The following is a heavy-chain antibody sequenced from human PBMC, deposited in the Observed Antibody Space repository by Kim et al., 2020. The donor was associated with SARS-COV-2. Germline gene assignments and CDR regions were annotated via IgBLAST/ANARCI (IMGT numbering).Heavy chain of an antibody. CDR2: INHSGST. CDR3: ARGIYGILTGLLLVYYYYGMDV. Sequence: SETLSLTCAVYGGSFSGYYWSWIRQPPGKWLEWIGEINHSGSTNYNPSLNSRVTISVDTSKNQFSLKLSSVTAADTAVYYCARGIYGILTGLLLVYYYYGMDVWGQGITVTVSS. V-gene: IGHV4-34*01. CDR1: GGSFSGYY. D-gene: IGHD3-9*01. J-gene: IGHJ6*02.